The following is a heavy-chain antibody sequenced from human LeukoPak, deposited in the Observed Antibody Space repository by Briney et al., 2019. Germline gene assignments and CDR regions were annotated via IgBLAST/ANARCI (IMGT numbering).Heavy chain of an antibody. J-gene: IGHJ4*02. V-gene: IGHV3-7*04. D-gene: IGHD3-16*01. CDR3: ARAMSTFGGVRNYFDS. CDR1: GFTPSSYW. Sequence: GGSLRLSCAPSGFTPSSYWMRSGREAAGHELKWVTNIKQDGIKKYYVDSVKGRFTISRDNAKNSLYLQMSSLRAEDTAVYYCARAMSTFGGVRNYFDSWGQGTLVTVSS. CDR2: IKQDGIKK.